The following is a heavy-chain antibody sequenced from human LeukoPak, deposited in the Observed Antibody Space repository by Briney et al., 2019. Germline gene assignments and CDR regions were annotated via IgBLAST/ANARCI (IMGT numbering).Heavy chain of an antibody. CDR3: ATSLYCGGDCYSSDWFAA. Sequence: ASVNVSCKVSGYSVTVLSMHWVRQAPAKGHGWRGGFDPEDGETIYAQKFQGRVTMTEDTSTDTAYMELSSLRSEDTAVYYCATSLYCGGDCYSSDWFAAWGQGTLVTVSS. J-gene: IGHJ5*02. CDR2: FDPEDGET. V-gene: IGHV1-24*01. D-gene: IGHD2-21*02. CDR1: GYSVTVLS.